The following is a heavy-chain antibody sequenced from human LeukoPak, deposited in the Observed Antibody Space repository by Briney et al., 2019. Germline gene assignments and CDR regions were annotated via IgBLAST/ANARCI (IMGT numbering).Heavy chain of an antibody. Sequence: GGSLRLSCAASGFAFSRQDMGWVRQAPGKGLEWVSAISDSGDRTYYVDSVKGRFTISRDNSKNTLYLQMNSLRADDTAVYYCAKDARRSSGWYFFDHWGQGILVTVSS. D-gene: IGHD6-19*01. CDR1: GFAFSRQD. J-gene: IGHJ4*02. V-gene: IGHV3-23*01. CDR3: AKDARRSSGWYFFDH. CDR2: ISDSGDRT.